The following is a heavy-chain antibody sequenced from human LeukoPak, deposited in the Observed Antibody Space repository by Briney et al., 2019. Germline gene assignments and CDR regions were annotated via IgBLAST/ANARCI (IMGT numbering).Heavy chain of an antibody. Sequence: PSETLSLTCTVSGGSISSYYWSWIRQPPGKGLEWIGYIYYSGSTNYNPSLKSRVTISVDTSKNQFSLKLSSVTAADKAVYYCARLTYSSGWYKGDAFDIWGQGTMVTPSS. J-gene: IGHJ3*02. CDR2: IYYSGST. V-gene: IGHV4-59*01. D-gene: IGHD6-19*01. CDR3: ARLTYSSGWYKGDAFDI. CDR1: GGSISSYY.